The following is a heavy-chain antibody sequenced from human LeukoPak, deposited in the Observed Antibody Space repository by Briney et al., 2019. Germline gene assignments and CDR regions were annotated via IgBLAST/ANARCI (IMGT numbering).Heavy chain of an antibody. CDR1: GGSISSSSYY. Sequence: PSETLSLTCTVSGGSISSSSYYWGWIRQPPGKGLEWIGSIYYSGSTYYNPSLKGRVTISVDTSKNQFSLKLSSVTAADTAVYYCAGSLPPIAAAGRGKYYFDYWGQGTLVTVSS. D-gene: IGHD6-13*01. J-gene: IGHJ4*02. CDR2: IYYSGST. V-gene: IGHV4-39*07. CDR3: AGSLPPIAAAGRGKYYFDY.